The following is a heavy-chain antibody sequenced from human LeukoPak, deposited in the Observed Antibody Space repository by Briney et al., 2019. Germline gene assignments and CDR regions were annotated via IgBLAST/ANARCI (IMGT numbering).Heavy chain of an antibody. Sequence: PGGSLRLSCAASGFTFSNYWMHWVRQAPGKGLVWVSRVINDGSNTTYADSVKGRFTISRDNAKNSLFLQMNSLRVEDTAVYYCARRAIAEGFDYWGQGTLVTVSS. CDR1: GFTFSNYW. V-gene: IGHV3-74*01. CDR2: VINDGSNT. D-gene: IGHD6-13*01. J-gene: IGHJ4*02. CDR3: ARRAIAEGFDY.